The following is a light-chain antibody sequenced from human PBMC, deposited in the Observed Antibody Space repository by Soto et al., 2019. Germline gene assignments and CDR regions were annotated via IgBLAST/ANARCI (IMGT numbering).Light chain of an antibody. J-gene: IGKJ4*01. V-gene: IGKV3-20*01. CDR3: QQYGGSPPVT. CDR1: QSVSGNF. Sequence: ENVLTQSPGTLSLSPGERATLSCRASQSVSGNFVAWYQQKPGQAPRLLIYGASNRATGIPDRFSGSGSGTDFILTISRLEPEDFAVYHCQQYGGSPPVTFGGGTKVDIK. CDR2: GAS.